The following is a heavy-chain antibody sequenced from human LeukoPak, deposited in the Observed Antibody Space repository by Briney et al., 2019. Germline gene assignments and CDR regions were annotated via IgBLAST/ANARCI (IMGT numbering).Heavy chain of an antibody. Sequence: ASVKVSCTASGYTFTSYDINWVRQAPGQGLEWMGWVSGYNGNTNYAQKFEGRVAMTTDTSSSTAYMELRSLRSDDTAIYYCARGDWFDPWGQGTVVTVSS. CDR1: GYTFTSYD. J-gene: IGHJ5*02. D-gene: IGHD2-21*01. CDR2: VSGYNGNT. CDR3: ARGDWFDP. V-gene: IGHV1-18*01.